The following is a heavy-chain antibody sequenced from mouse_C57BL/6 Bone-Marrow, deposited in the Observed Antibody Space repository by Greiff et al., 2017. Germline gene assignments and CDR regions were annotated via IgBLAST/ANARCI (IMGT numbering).Heavy chain of an antibody. D-gene: IGHD1-1*01. V-gene: IGHV1-15*01. CDR3: TRGRGYGSFDY. CDR2: IDPETGGT. Sequence: QVQLQQSGAELVRPGASVTLSCKASGYTFTDYEMHWVKQTPVHGLEWIGAIDPETGGTAYNQKFKGKAILTADKSSSTAYMELRSLTSEDSAVYYCTRGRGYGSFDYWGQGTTLTVSS. J-gene: IGHJ2*01. CDR1: GYTFTDYE.